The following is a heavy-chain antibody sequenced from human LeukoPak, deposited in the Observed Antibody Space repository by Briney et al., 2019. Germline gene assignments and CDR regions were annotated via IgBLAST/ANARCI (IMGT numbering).Heavy chain of an antibody. J-gene: IGHJ5*02. D-gene: IGHD1-26*01. CDR2: ISWKGDII. V-gene: IGHV3-9*03. Sequence: GGSLRLSCAASGFTFDDYAMHWVRQAPGKGLEWVSGISWKGDIIGYADSVKGRFTISIDNVKNSLYLQMNSLRPEDMALYYCAKGNSGSYSQGWFDPWGQGTLVTVSS. CDR3: AKGNSGSYSQGWFDP. CDR1: GFTFDDYA.